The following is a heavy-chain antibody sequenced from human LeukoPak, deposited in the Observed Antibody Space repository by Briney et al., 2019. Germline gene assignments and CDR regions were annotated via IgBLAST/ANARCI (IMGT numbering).Heavy chain of an antibody. CDR1: GFTFDDYA. D-gene: IGHD2-15*01. J-gene: IGHJ6*03. CDR2: ISWNSGSI. CDR3: AKDRGVDYYYYMDV. Sequence: GGSLRLSCAASGFTFDDYAMHWVRHAPGKGLEWVSGISWNSGSIGYADSVKGRFTISRDNAKNSLYLQMNSLRAEDTALYYCAKDRGVDYYYYMDVWGKGTTVTVSS. V-gene: IGHV3-9*01.